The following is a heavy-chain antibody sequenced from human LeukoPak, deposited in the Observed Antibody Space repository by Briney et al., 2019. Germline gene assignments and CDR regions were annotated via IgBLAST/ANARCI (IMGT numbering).Heavy chain of an antibody. CDR2: INSDGSST. J-gene: IGHJ4*02. D-gene: IGHD3-22*01. CDR1: GSTFSSYW. Sequence: PGGSLRLSCAASGSTFSSYWMHWVRQAPGKGLVWVSRINSDGSSTSYADSVKGRFTISRDNAKNTLYLQMNSLRAEDTAVYYCARVDSRGNYYDSSGYDYRGQGTLVTVSS. CDR3: ARVDSRGNYYDSSGYDY. V-gene: IGHV3-74*01.